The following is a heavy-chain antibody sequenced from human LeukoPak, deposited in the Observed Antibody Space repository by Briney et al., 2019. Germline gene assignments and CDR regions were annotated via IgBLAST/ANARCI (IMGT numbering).Heavy chain of an antibody. Sequence: TSETLSLTCTVSGGSISSYYWSWIRQPAGKGLEWIGRIYTSGRTNYNPSLKSRVTMSVDKSKNQCSRKLSFVTAADTAVYYCARDRGSSWYYAFDIWGQGTMVTVSP. CDR2: IYTSGRT. D-gene: IGHD6-13*01. J-gene: IGHJ3*02. CDR3: ARDRGSSWYYAFDI. V-gene: IGHV4-4*07. CDR1: GGSISSYY.